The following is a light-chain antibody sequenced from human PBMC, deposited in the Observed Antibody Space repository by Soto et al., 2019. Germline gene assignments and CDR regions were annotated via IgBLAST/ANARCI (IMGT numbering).Light chain of an antibody. J-gene: IGKJ2*01. CDR3: QQDGSSPPYN. V-gene: IGKV3-20*01. Sequence: EIVLTQSPGTLSLSPGERATLSCRASQSVSSSYLAWYQQKPGQAPRLLIYGASSRATGIPDRFSGSGSGTDFTLTISRLEPEDCAVYYCQQDGSSPPYNFGQGTKLEIK. CDR1: QSVSSSY. CDR2: GAS.